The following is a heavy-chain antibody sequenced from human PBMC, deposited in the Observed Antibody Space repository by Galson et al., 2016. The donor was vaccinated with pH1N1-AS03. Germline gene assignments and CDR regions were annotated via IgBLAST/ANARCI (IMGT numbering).Heavy chain of an antibody. CDR3: ARRYYDSRGHPLDWWGEGALPTPPTPATNHPPNNPPPPHTNTTAHSTPAQHHQTQDYF. V-gene: IGHV3-21*04. CDR1: VVISSTYS. D-gene: IGHD3-22*01. J-gene: IGHJ1*01. CDR2: FACESSPI. Sequence: CLRLCCVGFVVISSTYSMGWVGVVRGKRVVWVTFFACESSPIVYADSVKGRFTTSRDNAKNSLYLQMNSLRVEDTAVYYCARRYYDSRGHPLDWWGEGALPTPPTPATNHPPNNPPPPHTNTTAHSTPAQHHQTQDYF.